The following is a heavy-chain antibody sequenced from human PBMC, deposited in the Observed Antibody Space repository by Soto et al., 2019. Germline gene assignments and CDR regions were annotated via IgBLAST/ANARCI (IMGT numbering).Heavy chain of an antibody. CDR3: ALIGQQLIGTKLRDC. J-gene: IGHJ4*02. CDR1: GFTFSSYA. CDR2: ISASGGST. V-gene: IGHV3-23*01. D-gene: IGHD6-13*01. Sequence: EVQLLESGGDLVQPGGSLRLSCAASGFTFSSYAMSWVRQAPGKGLEWVSGISASGGSTYYVDSVKGRFTISRDNSKNTLYLEMNTLRAEATAVYYCALIGQQLIGTKLRDCGGQGTLVAVSS.